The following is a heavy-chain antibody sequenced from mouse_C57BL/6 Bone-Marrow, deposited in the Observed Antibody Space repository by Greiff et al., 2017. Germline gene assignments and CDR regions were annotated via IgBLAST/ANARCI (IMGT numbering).Heavy chain of an antibody. D-gene: IGHD1-1*02. Sequence: QVQLQQPGAELVRPGSSVKLSCKASGYTFTSYWMDWVKQRPGKGLEWIGNIYPSDSETHYNQKFKDKATLTVNKSSSTAYMQLSILTSADSAVYYCALWYFYAMDYWGQETSVTVSS. CDR2: IYPSDSET. CDR1: GYTFTSYW. V-gene: IGHV1-61*01. J-gene: IGHJ4*01. CDR3: ALWYFYAMDY.